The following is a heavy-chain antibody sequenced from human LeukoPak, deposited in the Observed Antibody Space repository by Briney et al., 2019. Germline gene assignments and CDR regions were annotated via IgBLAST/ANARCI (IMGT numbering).Heavy chain of an antibody. V-gene: IGHV1-69*01. CDR1: GGTFSSYA. Sequence: SVKVSCKPSGGTFSSYAISWVRQAPGQGLEWMGGIIPIFGTANYAQKFQGRVTITADESTSTAYMELSSLRSEDTDVYYCAREKKSTRYYYGSGTRPGGLFDPWGQGTLVTVSS. CDR3: AREKKSTRYYYGSGTRPGGLFDP. D-gene: IGHD3-10*01. CDR2: IIPIFGTA. J-gene: IGHJ5*02.